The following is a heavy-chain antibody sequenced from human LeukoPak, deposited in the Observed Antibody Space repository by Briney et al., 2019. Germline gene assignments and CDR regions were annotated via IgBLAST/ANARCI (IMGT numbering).Heavy chain of an antibody. Sequence: PSETLSLTCTVSGGSISSYYWSWIRQPAGKGLEWIGRIYTSGSTNYNPSLKSRVTMSVDTSKNQFSLKLSSVTAADTAVYYCARDPLAGALSGYYYYYMDVWGKGTTVTISS. CDR3: ARDPLAGALSGYYYYYMDV. D-gene: IGHD1-26*01. J-gene: IGHJ6*03. CDR1: GGSISSYY. V-gene: IGHV4-4*07. CDR2: IYTSGST.